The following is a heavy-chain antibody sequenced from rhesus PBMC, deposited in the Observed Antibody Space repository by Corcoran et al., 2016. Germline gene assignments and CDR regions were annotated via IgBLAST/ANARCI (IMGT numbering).Heavy chain of an antibody. J-gene: IGHJ4*01. D-gene: IGHD3-16*01. V-gene: IGHV4S7*01. CDR2: IYGSSGNP. CDR1: GGSISSGYG. Sequence: QVQLQESGPGLVKPSETLSLTFAVSGGSISSGYGWSWIRPPPGKGLEWIGYIYGSSGNPNDNPHLKSRVNISKETAKNQVYLKLSSVTAADTAVDYCERWIDDYYSGSYPDYWGQGVLVTVSS. CDR3: ERWIDDYYSGSYPDY.